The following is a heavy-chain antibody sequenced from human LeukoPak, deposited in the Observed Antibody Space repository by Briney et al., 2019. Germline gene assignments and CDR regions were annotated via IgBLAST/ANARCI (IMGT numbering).Heavy chain of an antibody. Sequence: GESLKISCKGSGYTFTSYWIGWVCQMPGKGLELMGIIYPGDSDTRYSPSFQGQVTISADKSINTAYLQWSSLKASDTAIYYCVRRDITSRYVVWFDPLGQGTPVTVSP. CDR3: VRRDITSRYVVWFDP. D-gene: IGHD2-2*01. V-gene: IGHV5-51*01. CDR2: IYPGDSDT. CDR1: GYTFTSYW. J-gene: IGHJ5*02.